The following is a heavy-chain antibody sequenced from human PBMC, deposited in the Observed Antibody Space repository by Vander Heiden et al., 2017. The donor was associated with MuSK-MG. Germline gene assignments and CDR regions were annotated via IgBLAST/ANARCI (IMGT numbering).Heavy chain of an antibody. CDR1: GFTFSSYA. D-gene: IGHD5-18*01. CDR3: AKDPGYRPIAPFDY. CDR2: ISGSGGST. Sequence: EVQLVESGGGLVQPGGSLRLSCAASGFTFSSYAMSWVRQAPGKGLEWVSAISGSGGSTYYADAVKGRFTISRDNSKNTLYLQMNRMRAEDTAVYYFAKDPGYRPIAPFDYWGQGTLVTVSS. V-gene: IGHV3-23*04. J-gene: IGHJ4*02.